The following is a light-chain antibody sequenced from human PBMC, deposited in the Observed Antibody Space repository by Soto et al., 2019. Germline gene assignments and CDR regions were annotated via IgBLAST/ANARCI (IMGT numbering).Light chain of an antibody. V-gene: IGLV2-14*01. CDR2: EVT. J-gene: IGLJ2*01. CDR1: SRDVGSYNF. Sequence: QSVLTQPASVSGSPGQSITISCTGTSRDVGSYNFVSWYQHHPGKAPKLIIYEVTNRPSGVSNRFSGSKSGNTASLTISGLQAEDEADYHCSSYTSASTLVFGGGTQLTVL. CDR3: SSYTSASTLV.